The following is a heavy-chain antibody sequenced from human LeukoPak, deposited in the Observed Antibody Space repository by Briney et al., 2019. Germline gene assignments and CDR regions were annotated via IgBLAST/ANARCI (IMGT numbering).Heavy chain of an antibody. CDR2: FSGGGATS. CDR3: AKDGSSGIAATADAFDI. D-gene: IGHD6-13*01. V-gene: IGHV3-23*01. CDR1: GFTFNTYA. Sequence: PGGSLRLSCAASGFTFNTYAMSWVPQAPGKGLEWVSAFSGGGATSYYADSVEGRFTISRDNSKNTLYLQMNSLRAEDTAIYYCAKDGSSGIAATADAFDIWGQGTMVTVSS. J-gene: IGHJ3*02.